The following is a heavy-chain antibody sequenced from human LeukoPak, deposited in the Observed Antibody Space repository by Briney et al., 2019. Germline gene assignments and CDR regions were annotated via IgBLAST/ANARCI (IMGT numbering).Heavy chain of an antibody. CDR1: GYTFTGYY. CDR2: INPNSGGT. D-gene: IGHD1-7*01. Sequence: GASVKVSCKASGYTFTGYYMHWVRQAPGQGLEWMGWINPNSGGTNYAQKFQGRVTMTRDTSISTAYMELSRLRSDDTAVYYCAREDNWNYGWFDPWGQGTLATVSS. CDR3: AREDNWNYGWFDP. V-gene: IGHV1-2*02. J-gene: IGHJ5*02.